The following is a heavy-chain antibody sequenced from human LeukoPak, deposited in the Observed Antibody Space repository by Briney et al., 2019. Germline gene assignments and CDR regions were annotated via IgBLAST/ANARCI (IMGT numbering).Heavy chain of an antibody. CDR2: IYPGDSDT. Sequence: GGSLKISCKGSGYSFTSYWIGWVRQMPGKGLEWMGIIYPGDSDTRYSPSFQGQVTISADKSISTAYLQWSSLKASDTAMYYCARRGYYYDSSGYYRPLHAFDIWGQGTMVTVSS. CDR1: GYSFTSYW. CDR3: ARRGYYYDSSGYYRPLHAFDI. V-gene: IGHV5-51*01. D-gene: IGHD3-22*01. J-gene: IGHJ3*02.